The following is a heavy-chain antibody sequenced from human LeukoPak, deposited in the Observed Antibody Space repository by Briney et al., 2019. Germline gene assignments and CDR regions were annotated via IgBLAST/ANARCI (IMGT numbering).Heavy chain of an antibody. J-gene: IGHJ6*02. CDR2: IIPIFGTA. V-gene: IGHV1-69*13. CDR3: ASLGYSSSPYYYYYGMDV. D-gene: IGHD6-6*01. Sequence: SVKVSCKASGGTFISYAISWVRQAPGQGLEWMGGIIPIFGTANYAQKFQGRVTITADESTSTAYMELSSLRSEDTAVYYCASLGYSSSPYYYYYGMDVWGQGTTVTVSS. CDR1: GGTFISYA.